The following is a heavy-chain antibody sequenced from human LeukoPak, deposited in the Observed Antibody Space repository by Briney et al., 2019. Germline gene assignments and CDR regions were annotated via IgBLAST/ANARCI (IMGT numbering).Heavy chain of an antibody. D-gene: IGHD3-22*01. CDR3: ARSKEFRYYYDSSGNYGMDV. Sequence: GGSLRLSCAASGFTFSDYYMSWIRQAPGKGLEWVSYISSSGSTIYYADSVKGRFTISRDNAKNSLYLQMNSLRAEDTAVYYCARSKEFRYYYDSSGNYGMDVWGQGTTVTVSS. V-gene: IGHV3-11*01. CDR2: ISSSGSTI. CDR1: GFTFSDYY. J-gene: IGHJ6*02.